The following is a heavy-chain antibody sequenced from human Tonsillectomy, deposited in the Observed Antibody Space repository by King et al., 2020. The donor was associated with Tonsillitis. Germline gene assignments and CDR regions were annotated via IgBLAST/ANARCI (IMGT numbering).Heavy chain of an antibody. J-gene: IGHJ3*02. V-gene: IGHV3-74*01. CDR1: GFTFSSYW. D-gene: IGHD3-3*01. CDR2: IKSDGSRT. Sequence: VQLVESGGDLVQPGGSLRLSCAASGFTFSSYWMHWVRQAPGKGLVWVSRIKSDGSRTSYADAVKGRFTISRDNAKNTLYLQMNSLRAEDTAVYNCEREVATIFGVGNGSLDIWGQGTMLTVSS. CDR3: EREVATIFGVGNGSLDI.